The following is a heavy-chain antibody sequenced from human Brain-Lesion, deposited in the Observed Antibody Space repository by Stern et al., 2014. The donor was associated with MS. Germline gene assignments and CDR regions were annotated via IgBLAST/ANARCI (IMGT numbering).Heavy chain of an antibody. CDR2: LDWGYDK. CDR3: VHSLTSPQAWGYYFDY. D-gene: IGHD7-27*01. J-gene: IGHJ4*02. V-gene: IGHV2-5*02. CDR1: GLSLSTTGVG. Sequence: ESGPALVKPTQTLKLTCTLSGLSLSTTGVGVGWIRPPPGKALEWLALLDWGYDKRYSSSLKNRVTITRDTSKNRVVLTMTNMDPVDTATYYCVHSLTSPQAWGYYFDYWGQGILVTVSS.